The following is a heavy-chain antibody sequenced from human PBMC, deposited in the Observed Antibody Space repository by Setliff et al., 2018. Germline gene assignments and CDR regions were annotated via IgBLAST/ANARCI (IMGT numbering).Heavy chain of an antibody. V-gene: IGHV5-51*01. CDR1: GYSFSTCW. CDR3: ARHPYYYGSGTYLDNNNRWFDP. J-gene: IGHJ5*02. D-gene: IGHD3-10*01. CDR2: IYPGDSIT. Sequence: GESLKLSCKGSGYSFSTCWIGWVRQMPGKGLEWMGIIYPGDSITRYSPSFQGQVSISVDKSINTAYLQWSSLRASDTAIYYCARHPYYYGSGTYLDNNNRWFDPWGQGTLVT.